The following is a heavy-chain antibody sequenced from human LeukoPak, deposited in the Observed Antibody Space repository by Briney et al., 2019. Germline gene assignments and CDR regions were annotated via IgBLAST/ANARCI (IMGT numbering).Heavy chain of an antibody. CDR3: ARDLHYYHSSGSNYYFDY. CDR2: IKQDGSEK. V-gene: IGHV3-7*03. CDR1: GFTFSSYW. J-gene: IGHJ4*02. Sequence: GGSLRLSCAASGFTFSSYWKSWVRQAPGKGLEWVANIKQDGSEKYYVDSVKGRFTISRDNAYNSLYLQMNSLRAEDTAVYHCARDLHYYHSSGSNYYFDYWGQGTLVTVSS. D-gene: IGHD3-22*01.